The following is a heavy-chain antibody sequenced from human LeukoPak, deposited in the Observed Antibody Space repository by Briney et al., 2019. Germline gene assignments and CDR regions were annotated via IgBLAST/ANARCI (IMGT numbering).Heavy chain of an antibody. V-gene: IGHV4-59*01. J-gene: IGHJ5*02. CDR3: ARVALRYQLLYGWFDP. CDR2: IYYSGST. CDR1: GGSFSSYY. D-gene: IGHD2-2*02. Sequence: SETLSLTCAVYGGSFSSYYWGWIRQPPGKGLEWIGSIYYSGSTNYKSSLKSRVTISVDTSKNQISLKLSSVTAADTAVYYCARVALRYQLLYGWFDPWGQGTLVTVSS.